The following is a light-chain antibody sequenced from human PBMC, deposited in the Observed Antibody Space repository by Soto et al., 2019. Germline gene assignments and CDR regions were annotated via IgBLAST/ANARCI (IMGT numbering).Light chain of an antibody. V-gene: IGLV1-40*01. CDR1: ISNIGAGYD. J-gene: IGLJ1*01. Sequence: VLTHPPSVSGAPGQRVTISCTGSISNIGAGYDVHWYQQRPGTAPKLLIYGNKNRPSGVPDRFSGSKSGTSASLAITGLQAEDEADYYCQSYDSSLSVSYVFGTGTKVTVL. CDR3: QSYDSSLSVSYV. CDR2: GNK.